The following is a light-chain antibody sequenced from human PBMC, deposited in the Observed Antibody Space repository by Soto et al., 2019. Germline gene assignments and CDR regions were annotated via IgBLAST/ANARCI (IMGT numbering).Light chain of an antibody. CDR2: LGS. CDR1: QSFLHSNGYNY. Sequence: DIVMTQSPLSLPVTPGEPSSISCSSSQSFLHSNGYNYLDWYLQKPGQSPQLLIYLGSNRASGVPDRFSGSGSGTDFTLKISRVEAEDVGVYYCMQALQTPRAFGQGTRLE. V-gene: IGKV2-28*01. J-gene: IGKJ5*01. CDR3: MQALQTPRA.